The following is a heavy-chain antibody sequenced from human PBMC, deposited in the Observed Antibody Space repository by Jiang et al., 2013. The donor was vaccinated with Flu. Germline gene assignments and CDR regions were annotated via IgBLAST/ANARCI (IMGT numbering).Heavy chain of an antibody. CDR3: ARADPYCGGDCYPRALDY. J-gene: IGHJ4*02. Sequence: PGKGTWSGWGVIYLGDSDTRYSPSFQGQVTISADKSISTAYLQWSSLKASDTAMYYCARADPYCGGDCYPRALDYWGQGTLVTVSS. CDR2: IYLGDSDT. V-gene: IGHV5-51*01. D-gene: IGHD2-21*02.